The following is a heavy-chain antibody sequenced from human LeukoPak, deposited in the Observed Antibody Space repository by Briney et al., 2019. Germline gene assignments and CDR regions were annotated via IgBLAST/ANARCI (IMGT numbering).Heavy chain of an antibody. CDR1: GYTFTSYG. J-gene: IGHJ5*02. CDR2: ISAYNGNT. V-gene: IGHV1-18*01. Sequence: RASVKVSCKASGYTFTSYGISWVRQAPGQGLEWMGWISAYNGNTNYAQKLQGRVTMTTDTSTSTAYMELRSLRSDDTAVYYCARRCRGSGRNNWFDPWGQGTLVTVSS. D-gene: IGHD3-10*01. CDR3: ARRCRGSGRNNWFDP.